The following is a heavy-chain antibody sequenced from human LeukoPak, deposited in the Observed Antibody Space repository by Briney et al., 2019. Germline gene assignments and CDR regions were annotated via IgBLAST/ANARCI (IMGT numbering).Heavy chain of an antibody. CDR2: IIPIFDSA. CDR3: ARQYYGSGSYFRVFDY. CDR1: GDTFSSFT. D-gene: IGHD3-10*01. V-gene: IGHV1-69*06. Sequence: SVKVSCKASGDTFSSFTISWVRQAPGQGLEWMGGIIPIFDSAIYAQKFQGRVTITADKSTSTAYMELSSLRSEDTAVYYCARQYYGSGSYFRVFDYWGQGTLVTVSS. J-gene: IGHJ4*02.